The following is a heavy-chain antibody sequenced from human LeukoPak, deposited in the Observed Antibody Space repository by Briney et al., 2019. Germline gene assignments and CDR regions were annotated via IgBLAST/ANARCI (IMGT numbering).Heavy chain of an antibody. J-gene: IGHJ4*02. CDR2: INHSGST. D-gene: IGHD6-19*01. Sequence: SETLSLTCAVYGGSFSGYYWSWIRQPPGKGLEWIGEINHSGSTNYNPSLKGRVTISVDTSKNQCSLKLSSVTAADTAVYYCARGPLGSGWYGGPDDYWGQGTLVTVSS. CDR3: ARGPLGSGWYGGPDDY. CDR1: GGSFSGYY. V-gene: IGHV4-34*01.